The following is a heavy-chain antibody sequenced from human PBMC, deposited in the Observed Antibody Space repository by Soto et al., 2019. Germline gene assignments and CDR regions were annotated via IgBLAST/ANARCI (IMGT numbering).Heavy chain of an antibody. V-gene: IGHV4-39*01. CDR1: GGSISSSSYY. J-gene: IGHJ5*02. Sequence: SETLSLTCTVSGGSISSSSYYWGRNRQPPGKGLEWIGSIYYSRSTYYNPSLKSRVTISVDTSKNQFSLKLSSVTAADTAVYYCARHLGGRRDYVWGSYRYTPYWFDPWGQGTLVTVSS. CDR2: IYYSRST. CDR3: ARHLGGRRDYVWGSYRYTPYWFDP. D-gene: IGHD3-16*02.